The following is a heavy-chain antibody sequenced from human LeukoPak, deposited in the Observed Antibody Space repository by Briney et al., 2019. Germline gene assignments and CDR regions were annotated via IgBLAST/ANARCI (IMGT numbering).Heavy chain of an antibody. CDR2: ISYDGSNK. CDR1: RFTFSSYG. V-gene: IGHV3-33*05. J-gene: IGHJ2*01. Sequence: GGSLRLSCAASRFTFSSYGMHWVRQAPGKGLEWVAVISYDGSNKYYADSVKGRFTISRDNAKSSLYVQLNSLRADDTAVYYCARDWNADSHWYFDLWGRGTLVTVSS. D-gene: IGHD1-1*01. CDR3: ARDWNADSHWYFDL.